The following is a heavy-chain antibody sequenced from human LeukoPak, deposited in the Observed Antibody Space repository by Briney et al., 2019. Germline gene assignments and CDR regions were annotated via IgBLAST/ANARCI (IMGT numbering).Heavy chain of an antibody. V-gene: IGHV3-11*01. CDR3: ARGGSSGWYARVYYYYYMDV. CDR2: ISSSGSTI. J-gene: IGHJ6*03. CDR1: GFTFSDYY. Sequence: PAGSLRLSCAASGFTFSDYYMSWIRQAPGKGLEWVSYISSSGSTIYYADSVKGRFTISRDNAKNSLYLQMNSLRAEDTAVYYCARGGSSGWYARVYYYYYMDVWGKGTTVTVSS. D-gene: IGHD6-19*01.